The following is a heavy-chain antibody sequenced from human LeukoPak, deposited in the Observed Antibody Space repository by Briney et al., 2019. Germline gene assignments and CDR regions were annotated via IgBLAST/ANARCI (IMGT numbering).Heavy chain of an antibody. J-gene: IGHJ1*01. CDR1: GFTFRDYH. CDR2: ISGDSYT. D-gene: IGHD4-23*01. V-gene: IGHV3-11*05. CDR3: ARGGGNSGYFQH. Sequence: GGSLRLSCTASGFTFRDYHMSWIRQTPGKGLEWLSYISGDSYTKYADSVKGRFTISRDNAKNSLFLQMNSLRVEDTAVYYCARGGGNSGYFQHWGQGTLVTVSS.